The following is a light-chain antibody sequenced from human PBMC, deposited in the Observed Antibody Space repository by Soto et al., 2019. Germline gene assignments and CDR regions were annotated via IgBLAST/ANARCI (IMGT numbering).Light chain of an antibody. CDR1: QSVNTKY. Sequence: EIVLTQSPGTLSLSPGERATLYFSASQSVNTKYLAWYQQKPGQAPRLLISGVSSRATGIPDRFSGSGSGTDFILTISRVEPEDFAVYYCQQFGTSSLVTFGPGTKVDI. CDR2: GVS. CDR3: QQFGTSSLVT. V-gene: IGKV3-20*01. J-gene: IGKJ3*01.